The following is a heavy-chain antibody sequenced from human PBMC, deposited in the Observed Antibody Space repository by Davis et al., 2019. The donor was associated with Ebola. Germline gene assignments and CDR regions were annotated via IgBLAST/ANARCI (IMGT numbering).Heavy chain of an antibody. CDR2: IYPGDSDT. CDR1: GYSFTSYW. J-gene: IGHJ6*02. V-gene: IGHV5-51*01. D-gene: IGHD1-26*01. CDR3: ATPSHGGSPTGDV. Sequence: GESLKISCKGSGYSFTSYWIGWVRQMPGKGLEWVGIIYPGDSDTRYSPSFQGQITIPADKSISTAYLQWSSLKASDTAMYYCATPSHGGSPTGDVWGQGTTVIVSS.